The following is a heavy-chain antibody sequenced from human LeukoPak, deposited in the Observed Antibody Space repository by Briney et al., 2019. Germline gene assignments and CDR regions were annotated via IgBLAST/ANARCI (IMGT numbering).Heavy chain of an antibody. J-gene: IGHJ3*02. V-gene: IGHV3-21*01. Sequence: TGGSLRLSCAASGFTFSSYSMNWVRQAPGKWLEWVSSISSSSSYIYYADSVKGRFTISRDNAKNSLYLQMNSLRAEDTAVYYCARVGEGDAFDIWGQGTMVTVSS. CDR2: ISSSSSYI. CDR3: ARVGEGDAFDI. CDR1: GFTFSSYS. D-gene: IGHD3-16*01.